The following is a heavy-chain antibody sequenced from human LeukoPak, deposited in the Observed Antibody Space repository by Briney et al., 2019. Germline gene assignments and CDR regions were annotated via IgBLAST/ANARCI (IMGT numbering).Heavy chain of an antibody. J-gene: IGHJ4*02. V-gene: IGHV3-23*01. CDR3: AKSTGYSTTGRDFDS. D-gene: IGHD6-13*01. CDR2: TSGGGATT. CDR1: GFTFSSYA. Sequence: PGGSLRLSCAASGFTFSSYAMSWVRQAPGKGLEWVSDTSGGGATTFYADSVKGRFTISRDNSKNTLYLQLSSLRAEDTAVYYCAKSTGYSTTGRDFDSWGRGTLVTVSS.